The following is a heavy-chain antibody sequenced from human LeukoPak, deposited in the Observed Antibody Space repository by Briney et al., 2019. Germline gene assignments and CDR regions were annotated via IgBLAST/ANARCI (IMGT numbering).Heavy chain of an antibody. CDR2: ISSGSTTI. V-gene: IGHV3-48*01. Sequence: QPGGSLRLSCAASRFTFSSNPMNWVRQAPGKGLEWVSYISSGSTTIYYADSAKGRFTISRDNAKSSLYLQMNSLRAEDTAVYYCARAQTNWGQGTLVTVSS. CDR1: RFTFSSNP. CDR3: ARAQTN. D-gene: IGHD4-11*01. J-gene: IGHJ4*02.